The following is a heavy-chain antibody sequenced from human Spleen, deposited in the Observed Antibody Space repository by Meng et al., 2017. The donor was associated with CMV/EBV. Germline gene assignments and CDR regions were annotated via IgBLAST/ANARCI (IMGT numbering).Heavy chain of an antibody. CDR3: ARGHYASELDP. CDR2: INPNSRGT. Sequence: SCRSSVYTFAEYYIHWVRRAPVQGLEWMGWINPNSRGTNSAQKFQGRVTMTCDSSISTAYMELSRLRSAVTAVYYGARGHYASELDPWGQGVLVTVSS. V-gene: IGHV1-2*02. J-gene: IGHJ5*02. D-gene: IGHD4-17*01. CDR1: VYTFAEYY.